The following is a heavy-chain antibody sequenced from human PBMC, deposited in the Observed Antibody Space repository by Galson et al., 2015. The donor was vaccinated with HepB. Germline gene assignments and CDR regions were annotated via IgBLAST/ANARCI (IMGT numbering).Heavy chain of an antibody. CDR3: ARNETSGFFDY. D-gene: IGHD3-22*01. J-gene: IGHJ4*02. Sequence: SETLSLTCTVSGGSIGSNNYYWGWIRQSPGKGLEWIGSIFYSGSTHYNPSLKSRVTISVDTSKNQFSLKLISVTAADTAVYFCARNETSGFFDYWGQGTLVTASS. CDR2: IFYSGST. V-gene: IGHV4-39*01. CDR1: GGSIGSNNYY.